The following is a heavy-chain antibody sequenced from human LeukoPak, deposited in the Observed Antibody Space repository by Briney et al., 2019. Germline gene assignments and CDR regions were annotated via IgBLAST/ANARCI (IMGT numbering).Heavy chain of an antibody. CDR3: ARDKNSGTYCDY. Sequence: PSETLSLTCTVSGGSVSSGSYYWSWIRQSPGTGLEWIGYIYYSGSTNYNPSLKSRVTISVDTSKNQFSLKLSSVTAADTAVYYCARDKNSGTYCDYWGQGTLVTVSS. V-gene: IGHV4-61*01. CDR1: GGSVSSGSYY. D-gene: IGHD1-26*01. CDR2: IYYSGST. J-gene: IGHJ4*02.